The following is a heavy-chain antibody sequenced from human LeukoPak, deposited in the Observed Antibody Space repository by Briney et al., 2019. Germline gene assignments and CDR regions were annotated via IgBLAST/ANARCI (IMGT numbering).Heavy chain of an antibody. CDR3: ASGIEYSSSDC. V-gene: IGHV4-4*07. CDR1: GGSISSYY. J-gene: IGHJ4*02. CDR2: IYTSGST. Sequence: SETLSLTCTVSGGSISSYYWSWLRQPAGKGLEWIGRIYTSGSTNYNPSLKSRVTMSVDTSKNQFSLKLSSVTAADTAVYYCASGIEYSSSDCWGQGTLVTVSS. D-gene: IGHD6-6*01.